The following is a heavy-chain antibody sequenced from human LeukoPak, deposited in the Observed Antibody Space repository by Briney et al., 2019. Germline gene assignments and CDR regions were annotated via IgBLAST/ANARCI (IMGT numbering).Heavy chain of an antibody. CDR1: GFTFSSYS. V-gene: IGHV3-21*01. Sequence: KAGGSLRLSCAASGFTFSSYSMNWVHQAPGKGLEWVSSISSSSSYIYYADSVKGRFTISRDNAKNSLYLQMNSLRAEDTAVYYCARNYDILTGLPYFDYWGQGTLVTVSS. J-gene: IGHJ4*02. CDR3: ARNYDILTGLPYFDY. D-gene: IGHD3-9*01. CDR2: ISSSSSYI.